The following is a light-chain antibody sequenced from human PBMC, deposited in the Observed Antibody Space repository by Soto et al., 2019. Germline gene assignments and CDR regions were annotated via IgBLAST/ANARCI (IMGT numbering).Light chain of an antibody. CDR2: DAS. V-gene: IGKV3-15*01. J-gene: IGKJ5*01. Sequence: IVMTQTPATLFVAPGERATHSWRASESVSSKLVWYQQKPGQAPRLLIHDASTRATGFPARFSGGGSGTEFTLTISSLQSEDSAFYYCQQYNKWPITFGQGTRLEIK. CDR1: ESVSSK. CDR3: QQYNKWPIT.